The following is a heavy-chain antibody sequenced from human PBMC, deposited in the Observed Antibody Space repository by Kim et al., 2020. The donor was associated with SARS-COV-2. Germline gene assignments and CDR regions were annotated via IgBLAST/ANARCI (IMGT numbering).Heavy chain of an antibody. J-gene: IGHJ4*02. V-gene: IGHV3-20*04. Sequence: GGSLRLSCAASGFTFDDYGMSWVRQVPGKGLEWVSGIKWNGGSTGYADSVKGRFTISRDNAKNSLYLQMNSLRAEDTALYYCSRGYLYCGSSSCVFDCWGQGTLVTVSS. D-gene: IGHD2-2*01. CDR2: IKWNGGST. CDR1: GFTFDDYG. CDR3: SRGYLYCGSSSCVFDC.